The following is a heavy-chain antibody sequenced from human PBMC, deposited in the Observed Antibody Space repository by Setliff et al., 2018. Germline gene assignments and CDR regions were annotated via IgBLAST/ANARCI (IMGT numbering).Heavy chain of an antibody. J-gene: IGHJ4*02. Sequence: PSETLSLTCTVSGGSISSHYWGLIRQPPGKGLEWIGSIFYSGRTFYNPSLKSRVTISVDTSKNQFSLTLSSVTAADTAVYYCARLPNYVWGSPVDYWGQGTLVTVSS. CDR1: GGSISSHY. CDR2: IFYSGRT. CDR3: ARLPNYVWGSPVDY. D-gene: IGHD3-16*01. V-gene: IGHV4-39*01.